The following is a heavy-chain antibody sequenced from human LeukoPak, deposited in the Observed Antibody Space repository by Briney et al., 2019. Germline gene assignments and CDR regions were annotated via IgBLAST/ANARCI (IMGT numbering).Heavy chain of an antibody. CDR2: IYTSGST. CDR1: GGSISGHY. J-gene: IGHJ3*02. Sequence: SETLSLTCNVSGGSISGHYWSWIRQPPGKGLEWIGRIYTSGSTNYNPSLKSRVTISVDTSKNQFSLKLSSVTAADTAVYYCATTGYSSSWDDAFDIWGQGTMVTVSS. D-gene: IGHD6-13*01. CDR3: ATTGYSSSWDDAFDI. V-gene: IGHV4-4*08.